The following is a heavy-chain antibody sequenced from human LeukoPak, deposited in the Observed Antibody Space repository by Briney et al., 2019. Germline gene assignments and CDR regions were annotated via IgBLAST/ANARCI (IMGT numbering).Heavy chain of an antibody. J-gene: IGHJ4*02. CDR1: GGSISSSSYY. Sequence: PSETLSLTCTVSGGSISSSSYYWGWIRQPPGKGLKWIGSIYYSGSTYYNPSLKSRVTISVDTSKNQFSLKLSSVTAADTAVYYCAGGGVPGFDYWGQGTLVTVPS. V-gene: IGHV4-39*07. CDR3: AGGGVPGFDY. CDR2: IYYSGST. D-gene: IGHD3-16*01.